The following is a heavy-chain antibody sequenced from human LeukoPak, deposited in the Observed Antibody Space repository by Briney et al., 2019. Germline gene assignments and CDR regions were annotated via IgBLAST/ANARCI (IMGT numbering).Heavy chain of an antibody. D-gene: IGHD3-3*01. CDR2: ISAYNGNT. CDR1: GYTFTSYG. J-gene: IGHJ4*02. V-gene: IGHV1-18*01. Sequence: AASVKVSCKASGYTFTSYGISWVRQAPGQGLEWMGWISAYNGNTNYAQKLQGRVTMTTDTSTSTAYMELRSLRSDDTAVYYCAREKENFYDFWSGYPDYWGQGTLVTVSS. CDR3: AREKENFYDFWSGYPDY.